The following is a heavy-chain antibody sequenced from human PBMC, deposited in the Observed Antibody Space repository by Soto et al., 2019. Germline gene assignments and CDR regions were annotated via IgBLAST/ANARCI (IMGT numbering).Heavy chain of an antibody. D-gene: IGHD2-2*01. V-gene: IGHV3-23*01. J-gene: IGHJ4*02. Sequence: GSLRLSCAASGFTFNNYAMSWVRQAPGKGLEWVSSINNGGDNIYYADSVKGRFTISRDNSKSTLYLQMNSLRAEDTAVYYCAKTFLSRYCISSICYDPADYFDYWGQGTLVTLSS. CDR2: INNGGDNI. CDR3: AKTFLSRYCISSICYDPADYFDY. CDR1: GFTFNNYA.